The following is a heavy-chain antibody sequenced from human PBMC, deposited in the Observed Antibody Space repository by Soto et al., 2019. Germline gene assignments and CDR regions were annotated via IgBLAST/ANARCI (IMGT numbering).Heavy chain of an antibody. J-gene: IGHJ4*02. CDR2: IIPIFGTA. V-gene: IGHV1-69*13. CDR3: ARDRAPLRITMVRGVIITYFDY. CDR1: GGTFSSYA. D-gene: IGHD3-10*01. Sequence: SVKVSCKASGGTFSSYAISWVRQAPGQVLEWMGGIIPIFGTANYAQKFQGRVTITADESTSTAYMELSSLRSEDTAVYYCARDRAPLRITMVRGVIITYFDYWGQGTLVTVSS.